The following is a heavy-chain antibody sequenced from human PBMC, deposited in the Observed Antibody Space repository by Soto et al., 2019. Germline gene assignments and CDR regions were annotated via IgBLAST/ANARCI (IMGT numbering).Heavy chain of an antibody. CDR3: ARGSGGYRDYYYGMDV. J-gene: IGHJ6*02. D-gene: IGHD5-12*01. CDR2: IIPILGIA. CDR1: GGTFSSYT. Sequence: QVQLVQSGAEVKKPGSSVKVSCKASGGTFSSYTISWVRQAPGQGLEWMGRIIPILGIANYAQKFQGRVTITADKSTSTGYMELSSLRSEDTAVYYCARGSGGYRDYYYGMDVWGQGTTVTVSS. V-gene: IGHV1-69*02.